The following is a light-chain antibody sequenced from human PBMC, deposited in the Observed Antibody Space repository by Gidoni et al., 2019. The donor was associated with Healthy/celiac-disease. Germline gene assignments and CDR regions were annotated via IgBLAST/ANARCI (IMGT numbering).Light chain of an antibody. V-gene: IGKV1-5*03. CDR1: QSISSW. CDR3: QQYNSYPYT. J-gene: IGKJ2*01. CDR2: KAS. Sequence: DIQMTQSPSTLSASVGDRVTITCRASQSISSWLAWYQQKPGKAPKLLIYKASSLESGVPSRCSGRGAGTEFTPTISSLQPDDVATYYCQQYNSYPYTFXQXTKLEIK.